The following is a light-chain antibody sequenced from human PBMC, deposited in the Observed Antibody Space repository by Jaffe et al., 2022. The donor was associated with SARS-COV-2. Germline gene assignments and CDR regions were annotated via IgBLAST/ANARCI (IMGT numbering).Light chain of an antibody. J-gene: IGKJ1*01. CDR2: KAS. V-gene: IGKV1-5*03. CDR3: QQYNNYPRT. Sequence: DIQMTQSPSTLSASVGDRVTITCRASQTISIWLAWYQQKPGKAPKLLIYKASNLESGIPSRFSGSGSGTEFTLTISNLQPDDFATYYCQQYNNYPRTFGQGTKVEI. CDR1: QTISIW.